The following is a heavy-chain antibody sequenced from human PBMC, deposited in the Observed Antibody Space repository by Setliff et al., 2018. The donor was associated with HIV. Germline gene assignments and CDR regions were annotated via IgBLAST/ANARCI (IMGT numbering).Heavy chain of an antibody. CDR1: GDSIISSRNF. V-gene: IGHV4-39*06. J-gene: IGHJ4*02. D-gene: IGHD3-3*01. CDR3: ARDRIWKGYYDY. Sequence: TSETLSLTCTVSGDSIISSRNFWGWIRQPPGKGLEWIGNIHSSGSTYYNPSLKSRVFISVDLSINQFPLKLHSVTAADSAVYYCARDRIWKGYYDYWGQGTLVTVSS. CDR2: IHSSGST.